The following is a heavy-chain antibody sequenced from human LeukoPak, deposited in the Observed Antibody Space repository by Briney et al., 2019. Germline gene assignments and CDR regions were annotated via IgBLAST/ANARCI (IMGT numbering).Heavy chain of an antibody. CDR1: GYTFTSYG. V-gene: IGHV1-18*01. CDR2: ISAYNGNT. D-gene: IGHD2-15*01. Sequence: ASVKVSCKASGYTFTSYGISWVRQAPGQGLEWMGWISAYNGNTNYAQKLQGRVTMTTDTSTSTAYMELRSLRSDDTAVYYCARVQAECSGGSCYYNYWGQGTLVTVSS. J-gene: IGHJ4*02. CDR3: ARVQAECSGGSCYYNY.